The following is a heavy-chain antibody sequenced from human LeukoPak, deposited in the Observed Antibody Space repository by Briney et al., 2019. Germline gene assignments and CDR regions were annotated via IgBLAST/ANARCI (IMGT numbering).Heavy chain of an antibody. CDR3: ARCTTGRTFGSLREIKRSREIDY. Sequence: PGGSLRLSCAASGFTFTTYGFNWVRQAPGKGLEWVSSISFSGSYIYYADSVKGRFTISRDDAKNSLYLQMNSLRVEDTAVYYCARCTTGRTFGSLREIKRSREIDYWGQGTLVTVSS. CDR1: GFTFTTYG. V-gene: IGHV3-21*01. J-gene: IGHJ4*02. D-gene: IGHD1-1*01. CDR2: ISFSGSYI.